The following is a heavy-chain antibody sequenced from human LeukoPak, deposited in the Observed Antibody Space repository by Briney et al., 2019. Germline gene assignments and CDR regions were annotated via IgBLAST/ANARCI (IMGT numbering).Heavy chain of an antibody. CDR1: GFSLSTSGVG. D-gene: IGHD1-7*01. CDR2: IYWDNDR. J-gene: IGHJ4*02. Sequence: SGPTLVQPTQTLTLTCTFSGFSLSTSGVGVGWIRQPPGKALECLALIYWDNDRRYNPSLRSRLTITKDTSKNQVVLIMTNMDPVDTATYFCAHRVFQGGYWDSGKFDHWGQGSLVTVSS. V-gene: IGHV2-5*02. CDR3: AHRVFQGGYWDSGKFDH.